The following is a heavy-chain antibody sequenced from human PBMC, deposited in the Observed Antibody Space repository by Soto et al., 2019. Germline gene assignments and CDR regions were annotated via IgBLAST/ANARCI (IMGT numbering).Heavy chain of an antibody. CDR1: GFTFSSYW. Sequence: EVQLVESGGGLVQPGGSLRLSCAASGFTFSSYWMSWVRQAPGKGLEWVANIKQDGSEKYYVDSVKGRFTISRDNAKNSMYLQMNSLRADDTAVYYCASALDRSSYFDYWGRGTLVTASS. J-gene: IGHJ4*02. CDR2: IKQDGSEK. V-gene: IGHV3-7*05. D-gene: IGHD6-6*01. CDR3: ASALDRSSYFDY.